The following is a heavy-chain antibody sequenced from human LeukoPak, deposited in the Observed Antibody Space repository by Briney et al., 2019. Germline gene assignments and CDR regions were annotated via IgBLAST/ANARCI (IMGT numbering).Heavy chain of an antibody. J-gene: IGHJ3*02. V-gene: IGHV4-59*11. Sequence: SETLSLTCSVSGGSISSHYWSWIRQPPGKGLEWIGYIYYSGSTNYNPSLKSRVTISVDTSKNQFSLKLSSVTAADTAVYYCAREARRDGYNHDAFDIWGQGTVVTVSS. CDR3: AREARRDGYNHDAFDI. D-gene: IGHD5-24*01. CDR2: IYYSGST. CDR1: GGSISSHY.